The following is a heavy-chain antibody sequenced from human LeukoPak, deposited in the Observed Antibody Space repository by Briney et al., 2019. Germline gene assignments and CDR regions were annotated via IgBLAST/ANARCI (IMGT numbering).Heavy chain of an antibody. CDR3: AGGHPVVPAAVPDY. J-gene: IGHJ4*02. CDR1: GYTFTGYY. V-gene: IGHV1-2*02. Sequence: ASVKVSCKASGYTFTGYYIHWVRQAPGQGPEWMGWINSNSGGTNYAQTFQGRVTMTRDTSITTAYMELSSLRSDDTAVYYCAGGHPVVPAAVPDYWGQGTLVTVSS. CDR2: INSNSGGT. D-gene: IGHD2-2*02.